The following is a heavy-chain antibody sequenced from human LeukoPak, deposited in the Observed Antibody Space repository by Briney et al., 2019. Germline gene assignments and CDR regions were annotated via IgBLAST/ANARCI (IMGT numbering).Heavy chain of an antibody. Sequence: GSVKVSCKASGYTFTGYYMHWVRQAPGQGLEWMGWINPNSGGTNYAQKFQGRVTMTRDTSISTAYMELSRLRSDDTAVYYCARPYDFWSGYSSGYFDYWGQGTLVTVSS. J-gene: IGHJ4*02. D-gene: IGHD3-3*01. V-gene: IGHV1-2*02. CDR2: INPNSGGT. CDR3: ARPYDFWSGYSSGYFDY. CDR1: GYTFTGYY.